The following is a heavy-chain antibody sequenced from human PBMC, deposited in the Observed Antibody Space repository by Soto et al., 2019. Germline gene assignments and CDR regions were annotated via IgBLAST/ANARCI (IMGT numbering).Heavy chain of an antibody. V-gene: IGHV3-23*01. J-gene: IGHJ3*02. CDR2: ISGSGGST. Sequence: EVQLLESGGGLVQPGGSLRLSCAASGFTFSSYAMSWVRQAPGKGLEWVSAISGSGGSTYYADSVKGRFTISRDNSKSTLYLQMNSLRAEDTAVYYCAKDTGGPYYYDSSGPGDAFDIWGQGTMVTVSS. CDR1: GFTFSSYA. CDR3: AKDTGGPYYYDSSGPGDAFDI. D-gene: IGHD3-22*01.